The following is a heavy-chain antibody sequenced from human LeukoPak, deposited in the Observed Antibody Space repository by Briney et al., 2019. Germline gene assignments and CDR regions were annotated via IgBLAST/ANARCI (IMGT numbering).Heavy chain of an antibody. Sequence: GGSLRLSCAASEFTFSDYSMNWVRQAPGKGLEWVAYISTTGSTIYYADSVRGRFTISRDNANNSLHLQLNALRDEDTAVYYCAKDVQSTPYYYYGLDVWGQGTTVTVSS. CDR1: EFTFSDYS. D-gene: IGHD2-15*01. V-gene: IGHV3-48*02. CDR2: ISTTGSTI. J-gene: IGHJ6*02. CDR3: AKDVQSTPYYYYGLDV.